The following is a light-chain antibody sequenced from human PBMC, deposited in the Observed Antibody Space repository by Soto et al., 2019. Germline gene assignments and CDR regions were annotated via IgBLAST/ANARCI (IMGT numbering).Light chain of an antibody. CDR1: QSVSSIY. V-gene: IGKV3D-15*01. Sequence: PGERATLSCGASQSVSSIYLAWYQQKPGQAPRLLIYGASSRATGIPDRFSGSGSGTEFTLTISSLQSEDFGVYYCQQYNNWWTFGQGTKVDIK. CDR3: QQYNNWWT. J-gene: IGKJ1*01. CDR2: GAS.